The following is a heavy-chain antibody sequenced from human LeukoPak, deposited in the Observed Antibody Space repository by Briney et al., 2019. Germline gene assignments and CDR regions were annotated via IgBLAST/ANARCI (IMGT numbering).Heavy chain of an antibody. CDR1: GFNFNNYG. J-gene: IGHJ4*02. CDR2: IRYDGSNK. D-gene: IGHD3-3*01. Sequence: GGSLRLSCAASGFNFNNYGMNWVRQAPGKGLEWVAFIRYDGSNKYYADSVKGRFTIPRDNSKNTLYLQMNSLRAEDTAVYYCAKGGTIFGVVISYWGQGTLVTVSS. V-gene: IGHV3-30*02. CDR3: AKGGTIFGVVISY.